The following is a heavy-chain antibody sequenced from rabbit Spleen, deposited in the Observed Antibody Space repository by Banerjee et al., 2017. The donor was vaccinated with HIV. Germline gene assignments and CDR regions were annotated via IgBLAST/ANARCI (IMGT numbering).Heavy chain of an antibody. D-gene: IGHD1-1*01. J-gene: IGHJ4*01. CDR2: IWGGSGGRT. CDR1: GFSFSSNYW. Sequence: QEQLVESGGDLVKPEGSLTLTCTASGFSFSSNYWTCWVRQAPGKGLEWIACIWGGSGGRTYYASWAKSRFTISKTSSTTVTLQMTSLTGADTATYFCARDLVAVIGWNFNLWGPGTLVTVS. V-gene: IGHV1S45*01. CDR3: ARDLVAVIGWNFNL.